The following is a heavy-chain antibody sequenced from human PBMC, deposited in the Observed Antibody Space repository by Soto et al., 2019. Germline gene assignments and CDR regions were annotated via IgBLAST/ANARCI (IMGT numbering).Heavy chain of an antibody. Sequence: SETLSLTCAVYGGSFSGYYWSWIRQPPGKGLEWIGEINHSGSTNYNPSLKSRGTISVDTSKNQFSLKLSSVTAADTAVYYCARWAAAGPSDWFDPWGQGTLVTVSS. CDR3: ARWAAAGPSDWFDP. D-gene: IGHD6-13*01. V-gene: IGHV4-34*01. CDR2: INHSGST. J-gene: IGHJ5*02. CDR1: GGSFSGYY.